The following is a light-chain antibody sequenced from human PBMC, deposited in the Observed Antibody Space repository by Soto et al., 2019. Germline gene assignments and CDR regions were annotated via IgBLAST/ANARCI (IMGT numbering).Light chain of an antibody. Sequence: EIVMTQSPATLSVSPGEGATLSCRASHSADSNLAWYQQKPGQAPRLLIFGASTRATGIPTRFSGGGSGTDFTLTISSLQSEDFGLYFCQQYDKWPLTFGGGTKVEIK. J-gene: IGKJ4*01. CDR1: HSADSN. CDR2: GAS. V-gene: IGKV3D-15*01. CDR3: QQYDKWPLT.